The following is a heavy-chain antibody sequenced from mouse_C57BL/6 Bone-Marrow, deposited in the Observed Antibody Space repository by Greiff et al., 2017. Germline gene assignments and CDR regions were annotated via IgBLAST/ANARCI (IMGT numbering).Heavy chain of an antibody. V-gene: IGHV1-50*01. Sequence: QVHVKQPGAELVKPGASVKLSCKASGYTFTSYWMQWVKQRPGQGLEWIGEIDPSDSYTNYNQKFKGKATLTVDTSSSTAYMQLSSLTSEDSAVYYCAREGVLLRPFAYWGQGTLVTVSA. J-gene: IGHJ3*01. D-gene: IGHD1-1*01. CDR3: AREGVLLRPFAY. CDR2: IDPSDSYT. CDR1: GYTFTSYW.